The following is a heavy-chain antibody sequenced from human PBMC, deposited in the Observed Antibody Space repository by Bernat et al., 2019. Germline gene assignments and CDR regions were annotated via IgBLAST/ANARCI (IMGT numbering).Heavy chain of an antibody. Sequence: EVQLVESGGGLVQPGGSLRLSCAASGFTVSSNYMSWVRQAPGKGLEWVLVIYSGGSTYYADSVKGRFTISRDNSKNTLYLQMNSLRAEDTAVYYCAIVANTAMAPYYYYGMDVWGQGTTVTVSS. CDR1: GFTVSSNY. J-gene: IGHJ6*02. CDR2: IYSGGST. D-gene: IGHD5-18*01. CDR3: AIVANTAMAPYYYYGMDV. V-gene: IGHV3-66*01.